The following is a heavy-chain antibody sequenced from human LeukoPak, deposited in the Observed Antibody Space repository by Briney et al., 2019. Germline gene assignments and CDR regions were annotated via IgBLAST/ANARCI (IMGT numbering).Heavy chain of an antibody. V-gene: IGHV3-23*01. CDR3: AKDNLYSSISNGATGGFDY. CDR1: GFTFSSYS. CDR2: ISGSGGST. J-gene: IGHJ4*02. Sequence: GGSLRLSCAASGFTFSSYSMNWVRQAPGKGLEWVSAISGSGGSTYYADSVKGRFTISRDNSKNTLYLQMNSLRAEDTAVYYCAKDNLYSSISNGATGGFDYWGQGTLVTVSS. D-gene: IGHD6-13*01.